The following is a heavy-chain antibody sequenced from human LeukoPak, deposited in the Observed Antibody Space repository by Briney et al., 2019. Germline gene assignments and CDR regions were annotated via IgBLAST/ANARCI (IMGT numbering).Heavy chain of an antibody. CDR3: ARDHRPYYDFWSGYKPFDI. V-gene: IGHV4-59*01. CDR1: GGSISSYY. CDR2: IYYSGST. Sequence: SETLSLTCTVSGGSISSYYWSWIRQPPGKGLEWIGYIYYSGSTNYNPSLKSRVTISVDTSKNQFSLKLSSVTAADTAVYYCARDHRPYYDFWSGYKPFDIWGQGTMVIVSS. D-gene: IGHD3-3*01. J-gene: IGHJ3*02.